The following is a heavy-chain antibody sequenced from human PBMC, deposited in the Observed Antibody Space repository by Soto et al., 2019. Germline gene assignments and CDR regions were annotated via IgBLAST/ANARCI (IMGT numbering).Heavy chain of an antibody. CDR2: MNPNSGNT. CDR1: GYTFTYYD. D-gene: IGHD3-9*01. CDR3: VRRGAYYSMLTGYDS. J-gene: IGHJ4*02. Sequence: QVQLVQSGAEVKKPGASVKVACKPSGYTFTYYDINWVRQATGQGLDWMGWMNPNSGNTGYAQKFEGSAPMTRNTSMSTAYLELSSLGSEDTAVYYCVRRGAYYSMLTGYDSWGQGTLVTVSS. V-gene: IGHV1-8*01.